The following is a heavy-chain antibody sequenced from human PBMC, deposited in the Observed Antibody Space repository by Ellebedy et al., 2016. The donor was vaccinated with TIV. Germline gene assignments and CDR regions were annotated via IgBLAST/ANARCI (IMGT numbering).Heavy chain of an antibody. CDR2: ISGSGYKT. J-gene: IGHJ4*02. CDR3: AKELHMWGTIMIDC. D-gene: IGHD3-16*01. Sequence: GESLKISCAASGITFSSHAISWVRQTPGKGLEWVSAISGSGYKTYYTDSVKGRFTISRDNSQNTLYLQMNSLRAEATAVYYCAKELHMWGTIMIDCWGPGTLVTVSS. V-gene: IGHV3-23*01. CDR1: GITFSSHA.